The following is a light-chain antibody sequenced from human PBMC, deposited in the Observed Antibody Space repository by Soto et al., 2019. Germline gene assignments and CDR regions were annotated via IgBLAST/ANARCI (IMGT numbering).Light chain of an antibody. Sequence: DIQMTQSPAPLSASVGDRVTITCRASKSISRWLTWYQQKPGKAPKLLIYEASSVESGVPSRFSDSGSGTEFARTIGGLQPDHFATYYCQQFNSYPITVGQGTRLDIK. CDR2: EAS. J-gene: IGKJ5*01. CDR3: QQFNSYPIT. CDR1: KSISRW. V-gene: IGKV1-5*01.